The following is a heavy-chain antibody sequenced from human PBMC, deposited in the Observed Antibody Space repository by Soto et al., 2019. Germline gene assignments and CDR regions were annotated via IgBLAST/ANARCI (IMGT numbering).Heavy chain of an antibody. CDR1: GGTFSSYA. J-gene: IGHJ4*02. Sequence: ASVKVSCKASGGTFSSYAISWVRQAPGQGLEWMGGIIPIFGTANYAQKFQGRVTITADESTSTAYMELSSLRSEDTAVYYCARAPSSWFQAPFDYWGQGTLVTVSS. CDR3: ARAPSSWFQAPFDY. CDR2: IIPIFGTA. D-gene: IGHD3-10*01. V-gene: IGHV1-69*13.